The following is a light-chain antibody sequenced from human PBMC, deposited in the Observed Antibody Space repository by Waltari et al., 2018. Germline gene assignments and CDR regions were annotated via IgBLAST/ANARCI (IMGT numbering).Light chain of an antibody. CDR2: RNN. Sequence: QSVLTQPPSASGTPGQRVTISCSGSSSNIGSNYVYWYQQLPVTAPKLIIYRNNQRPSGVPYRFSGSKSGTSASLAISGLRSEDEADYYCAAWDDSLSGNVFGSGTKVTVL. V-gene: IGLV1-47*01. J-gene: IGLJ6*01. CDR1: SSNIGSNY. CDR3: AAWDDSLSGNV.